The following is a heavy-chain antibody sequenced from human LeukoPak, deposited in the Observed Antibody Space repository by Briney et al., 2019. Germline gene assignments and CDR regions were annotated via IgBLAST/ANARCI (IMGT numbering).Heavy chain of an antibody. D-gene: IGHD6-19*01. J-gene: IGHJ4*02. CDR3: ARVRYTSGLYYFES. CDR1: GYTFISSG. CDR2: VNSNTGNP. Sequence: ASVKVSCTASGYTFISSGMSWVRQAPGQGLEWMGWVNSNTGNPTYAQGFTGRFVFSWDTSVSTAYLQISSLKAEDTAVYYCARVRYTSGLYYFESWGQGTLVTVSS. V-gene: IGHV7-4-1*02.